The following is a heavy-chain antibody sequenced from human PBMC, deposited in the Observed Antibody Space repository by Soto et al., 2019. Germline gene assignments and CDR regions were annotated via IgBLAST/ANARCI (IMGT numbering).Heavy chain of an antibody. CDR2: INPNSGGT. D-gene: IGHD1-1*01. V-gene: IGHV1-2*02. Sequence: ASVKVSFKASGYAFSDYYIHWVRQAPGQGLEWMGWINPNSGGTKYAPKFQGGVTMTRDTSITTAYMELSRLRSGDTAVYYCAKEPATAKPEGVDFWGQGTLVTVSS. J-gene: IGHJ4*02. CDR1: GYAFSDYY. CDR3: AKEPATAKPEGVDF.